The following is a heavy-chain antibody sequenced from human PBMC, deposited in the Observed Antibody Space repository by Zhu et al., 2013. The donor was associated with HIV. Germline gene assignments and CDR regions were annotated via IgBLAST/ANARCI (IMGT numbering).Heavy chain of an antibody. J-gene: IGHJ6*03. D-gene: IGHD3-9*01. CDR1: GYRFTAYY. CDR3: ARDPSTRYYTDV. V-gene: IGHV1-2*02. CDR2: INPKNGVT. Sequence: QVQLLQSGAEVKRPGASVTVSCRPSGYRFTAYYIHWVRQAPGKGIEWMGWINPKNGVTKMAQTFQGRVILTRDTSVNTVYMELRSLTSDDSAVYYCARDPSTRYYTDVWGKRDLGHRLL.